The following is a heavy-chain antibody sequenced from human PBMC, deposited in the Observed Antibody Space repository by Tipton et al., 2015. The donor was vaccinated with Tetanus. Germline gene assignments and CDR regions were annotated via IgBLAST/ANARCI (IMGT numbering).Heavy chain of an antibody. V-gene: IGHV4-61*01. CDR1: GGSVSSGSYY. J-gene: IGHJ4*02. CDR3: ARANYESSKKGPFDS. D-gene: IGHD3-3*01. CDR2: ILYKGGT. Sequence: TLSLTCTVSGGSVSSGSYYWSWVRQPPGKGLEYIGYILYKGGTNYNPSPKSRVIISADASKNQFSLKLSSVTAADSAVYYCARANYESSKKGPFDSWGQGTLVIVSS.